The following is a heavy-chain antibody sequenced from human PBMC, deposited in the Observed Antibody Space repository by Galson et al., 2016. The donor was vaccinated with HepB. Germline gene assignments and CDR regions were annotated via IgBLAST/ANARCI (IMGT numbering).Heavy chain of an antibody. Sequence: SLRLSCAASGFSFSYAWMSWVRQAPGKGLEWVAAISTSGGSTDYADSVRGRFTISRGNSKNMLYLQMNSLRAEDSALYYCAKGTTRLGDNWGQGILVTVSS. CDR2: ISTSGGST. D-gene: IGHD4-11*01. J-gene: IGHJ4*02. CDR3: AKGTTRLGDN. V-gene: IGHV3-23*01. CDR1: GFSFSYAW.